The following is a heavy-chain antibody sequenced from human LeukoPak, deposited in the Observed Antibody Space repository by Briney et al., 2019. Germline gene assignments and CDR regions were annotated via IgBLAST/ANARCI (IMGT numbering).Heavy chain of an antibody. CDR3: ATTTVVTGFDP. D-gene: IGHD4-23*01. Sequence: PSETLSLTCTVSGGSLRSSSYYWRWLRHPPGKGLEWLGSIYYSGSTYYNPSLKSRVTISVDTSKNQFSLKLSSVTAADTAVYYCATTTVVTGFDPWGQGTLVTVSS. CDR1: GGSLRSSSYY. J-gene: IGHJ5*02. CDR2: IYYSGST. V-gene: IGHV4-39*01.